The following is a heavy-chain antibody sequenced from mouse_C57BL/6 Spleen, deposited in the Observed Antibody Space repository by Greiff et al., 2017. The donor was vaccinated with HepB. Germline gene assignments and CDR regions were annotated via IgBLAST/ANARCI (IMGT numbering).Heavy chain of an antibody. CDR1: GYAFSSSW. D-gene: IGHD1-1*01. V-gene: IGHV1-82*01. J-gene: IGHJ2*01. CDR3: ARGSYFDY. Sequence: QVQLKESGPELVKPGASVKISCKASGYAFSSSWMNWVKQRPGKGLEWIGRIYPGDGDTNYNGKFKGKATLTADKSSSTAYMQLSSLTSEDSAVYFCARGSYFDYWGQGTTLTVSS. CDR2: IYPGDGDT.